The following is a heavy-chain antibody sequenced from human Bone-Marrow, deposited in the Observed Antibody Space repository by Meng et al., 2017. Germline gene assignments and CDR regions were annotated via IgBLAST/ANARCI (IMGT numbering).Heavy chain of an antibody. CDR3: AKFYGSGSYTLENWFDP. CDR1: GFTFSNYA. D-gene: IGHD3-10*01. J-gene: IGHJ5*02. Sequence: GESLKISCAASGFTFSNYAMTWVRQAPGKGLEWVSTVFAYAGGATTYYADSVKGRFTISRDDSTNILYLQMNSLRAEDTALYYCAKFYGSGSYTLENWFDPWGQGTPVTGAS. CDR2: VFAYAGGATT. V-gene: IGHV3-23*01.